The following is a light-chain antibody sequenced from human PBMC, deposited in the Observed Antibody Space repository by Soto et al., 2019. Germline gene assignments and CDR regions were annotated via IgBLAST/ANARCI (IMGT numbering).Light chain of an antibody. J-gene: IGKJ1*01. CDR3: QQYNNWPPWT. CDR2: DAS. V-gene: IGKV3-15*01. Sequence: ILMTQSPATLSVSPGESATLSCRASQSVSNNLAWYQQKPGQAPRLLIYDASTRATGIPARFSGSGSGTEFTLTITGLQSEDFAVYYCQQYNNWPPWTFGQGTKVEIK. CDR1: QSVSNN.